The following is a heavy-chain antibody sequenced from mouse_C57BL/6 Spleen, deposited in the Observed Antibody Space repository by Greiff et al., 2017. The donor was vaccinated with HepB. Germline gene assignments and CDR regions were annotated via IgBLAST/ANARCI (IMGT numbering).Heavy chain of an antibody. V-gene: IGHV1-22*01. CDR2: INPNNGGT. CDR1: GYTFTDYN. CDR3: ARYDYDVGYAMDY. D-gene: IGHD2-4*01. J-gene: IGHJ4*01. Sequence: EVQLQQSGPELVKPGASVKMSCKASGYTFTDYNMHWVKQSHGKSLEWIGYINPNNGGTSYNQKFKGKATLTVNKSSSTAYMELRSLTSEDSAVYYCARYDYDVGYAMDYWGQGTSVTVSS.